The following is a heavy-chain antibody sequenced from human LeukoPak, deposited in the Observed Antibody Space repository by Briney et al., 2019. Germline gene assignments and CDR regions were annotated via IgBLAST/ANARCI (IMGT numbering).Heavy chain of an antibody. J-gene: IGHJ4*02. CDR1: GGSFSGYY. V-gene: IGHV4-34*01. CDR2: INHSGST. Sequence: SETLSLTCAVYGGSFSGYYWSWIRQPPGKGLEWIGEINHSGSTNYNPSLKSRVTISVDTSKNQSSLKLSSVTAADTAVYYCARATKGDCSSTSCYWRYFDYWGQGTLVTVSS. CDR3: ARATKGDCSSTSCYWRYFDY. D-gene: IGHD2-2*01.